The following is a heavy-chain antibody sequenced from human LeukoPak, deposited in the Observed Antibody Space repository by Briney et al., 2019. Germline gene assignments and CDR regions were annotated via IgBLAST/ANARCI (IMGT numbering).Heavy chain of an antibody. CDR2: ISYDGTNK. D-gene: IGHD3-10*01. V-gene: IGHV3-30*18. CDR1: GFTFNSYG. J-gene: IGHJ6*03. CDR3: AKDGLGGFGDYMDV. Sequence: PGGSLRLSCAASGFTFNSYGMHWVRQVPGKGLEWVAIISYDGTNKYYADSVKGRFTISRDNSKNTLYLQMNSLRAEDTAIYYCAKDGLGGFGDYMDVWGKGTTVTISS.